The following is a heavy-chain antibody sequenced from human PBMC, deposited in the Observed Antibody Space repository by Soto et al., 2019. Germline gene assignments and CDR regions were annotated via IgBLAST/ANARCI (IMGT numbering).Heavy chain of an antibody. CDR3: AIPRPAKHDAFDI. Sequence: QVQLVESGGGLVKPGGSLRLSCAASGFTFSDYYMSWIRQAPGKGLEWVSYISSSGSTIYYADSVKGRFTITRDNAKNSLCLQMNSLRAEDTAVYYCAIPRPAKHDAFDIWGQGTMVTVSS. CDR1: GFTFSDYY. V-gene: IGHV3-11*01. CDR2: ISSSGSTI. D-gene: IGHD2-15*01. J-gene: IGHJ3*02.